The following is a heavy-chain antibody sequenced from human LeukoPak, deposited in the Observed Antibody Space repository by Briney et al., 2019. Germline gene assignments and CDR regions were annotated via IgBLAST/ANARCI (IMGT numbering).Heavy chain of an antibody. J-gene: IGHJ3*02. CDR3: ARHESGSGWYTGGAFDI. CDR2: IYYSGST. CDR1: GGSISSGSYY. Sequence: SETLSLTCTVSGGSISSGSYYWSWIRQPPGKGLEWIGSIYYSGSTYYNPSLKSRVTISVDTSKNQFSLKLSSVTAADTAVYYCARHESGSGWYTGGAFDIWGQGTMVTVSS. V-gene: IGHV4-39*01. D-gene: IGHD6-19*01.